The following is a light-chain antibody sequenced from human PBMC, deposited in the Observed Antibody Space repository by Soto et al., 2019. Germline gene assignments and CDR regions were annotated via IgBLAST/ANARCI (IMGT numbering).Light chain of an antibody. CDR3: HQYGLSPRHP. CDR2: GAS. J-gene: IGKJ2*01. CDR1: QSVNSNY. Sequence: EIVLTQSPGTLSLSPGESAILSCRASQSVNSNYLAWYQQKPGQAPRLLIYGASSRSTGVPNRFSGSGSGTDFTVTISSLEPEDFAVYYCHQYGLSPRHPFGQGTKLEIK. V-gene: IGKV3-20*01.